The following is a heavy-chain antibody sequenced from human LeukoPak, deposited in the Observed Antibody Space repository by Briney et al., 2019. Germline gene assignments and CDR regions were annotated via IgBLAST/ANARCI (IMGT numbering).Heavy chain of an antibody. CDR3: ARLTGVEMATIHFDY. J-gene: IGHJ4*02. V-gene: IGHV4-39*01. CDR1: GGSISSSSCY. Sequence: PSETLSLTCTVSGGSISSSSCYWGWIRQPPGKGLEWIGSIYYSGSTYYNPSLKSRATISVDTSKNQFSLKLSSVTAADTAVYYCARLTGVEMATIHFDYWGQGTLVTVSS. D-gene: IGHD5-24*01. CDR2: IYYSGST.